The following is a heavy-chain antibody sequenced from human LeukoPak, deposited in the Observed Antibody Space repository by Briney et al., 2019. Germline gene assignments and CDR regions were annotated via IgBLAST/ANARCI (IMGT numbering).Heavy chain of an antibody. J-gene: IGHJ4*02. CDR3: AKDSSRMVYATVVSGPFDY. CDR1: GFTFDDYA. D-gene: IGHD2-8*01. CDR2: ISWNSGSI. V-gene: IGHV3-9*01. Sequence: GGSLRLSCAASGFTFDDYAMHWVRQAPGKGLEWVSGISWNSGSIGYADSVKGRFTISRDDAKNSLYLQMNSLRAEDTALYYCAKDSSRMVYATVVSGPFDYWGQGTLVTVSS.